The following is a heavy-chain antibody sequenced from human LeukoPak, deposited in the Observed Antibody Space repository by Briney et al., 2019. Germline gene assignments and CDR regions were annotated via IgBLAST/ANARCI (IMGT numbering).Heavy chain of an antibody. CDR3: ARGGGLDV. J-gene: IGHJ6*02. D-gene: IGHD3-16*01. Sequence: GGSLRLSCAASGFTFSSYGMYWVRQAPGKGLEWVASINHNGNVNYYVDSVKGRFTISRDNAKNSLYLQMSNLRAEDTAVYFCARGGGLDVWGQGATVTVSS. CDR2: INHNGNVN. V-gene: IGHV3-7*03. CDR1: GFTFSSYG.